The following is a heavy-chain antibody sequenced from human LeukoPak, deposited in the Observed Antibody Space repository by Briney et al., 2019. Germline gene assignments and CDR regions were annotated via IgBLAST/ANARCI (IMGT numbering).Heavy chain of an antibody. CDR3: ARGQFTRRYCSSTSCSGYYYGMDV. CDR1: GGSFSGYY. CDR2: INHSGST. V-gene: IGHV4-34*01. Sequence: SETLSLTCAVYGGSFSGYYWSWIRQPPGKGLEWIGEINHSGSTNYNPSLKSRVTVSVDTSKNQFSLKLSSLTAADTAVYYCARGQFTRRYCSSTSCSGYYYGMDVWGQGTTVTVSS. J-gene: IGHJ6*02. D-gene: IGHD2-2*01.